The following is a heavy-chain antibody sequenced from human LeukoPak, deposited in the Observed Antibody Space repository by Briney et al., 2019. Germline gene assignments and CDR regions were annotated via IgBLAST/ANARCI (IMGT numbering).Heavy chain of an antibody. CDR3: ARSGWFGELGFDY. V-gene: IGHV3-11*04. CDR2: ISRDDSSR. D-gene: IGHD3-10*01. CDR1: GGSFSGYY. Sequence: LSLTCAVYGGSFSGYYWSWIRQPPGKGLEWISYISRDDSSRYYADSVKGRFTISRDNAKKSLYLQMNSLRAEDTAVYYCARSGWFGELGFDYWGQGTLVTVSS. J-gene: IGHJ4*02.